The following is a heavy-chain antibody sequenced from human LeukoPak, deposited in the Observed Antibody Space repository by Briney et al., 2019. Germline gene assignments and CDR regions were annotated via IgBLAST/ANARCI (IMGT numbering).Heavy chain of an antibody. CDR1: GFTFSSYA. Sequence: GGSLRLSCAASGFTFSSYAMHWVRQAPGKGLEWVAVISYDGSNKYYADSVKGRFTISRDNSKNTLYLQMNSLRTEDTAVYYCARVPGYDSSGYFDYWGQGTLVTVSS. CDR3: ARVPGYDSSGYFDY. V-gene: IGHV3-30-3*01. D-gene: IGHD3-22*01. J-gene: IGHJ4*02. CDR2: ISYDGSNK.